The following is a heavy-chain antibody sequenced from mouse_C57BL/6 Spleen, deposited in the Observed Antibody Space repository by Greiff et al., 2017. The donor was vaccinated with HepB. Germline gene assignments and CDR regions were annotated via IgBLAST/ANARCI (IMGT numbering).Heavy chain of an antibody. CDR3: AREGTGFDY. D-gene: IGHD4-1*01. J-gene: IGHJ2*01. V-gene: IGHV1-4*01. CDR2: INPSSGYT. CDR1: GYTFTSYT. Sequence: VKLMESGAELARPGASVKMSCKASGYTFTSYTMHWVKQRPGQGLEWIGYINPSSGYTKYNQKFKDKAALTADKSSSTAYMQLSSLTSEDSAVYYCAREGTGFDYWGQGTTLTVSS.